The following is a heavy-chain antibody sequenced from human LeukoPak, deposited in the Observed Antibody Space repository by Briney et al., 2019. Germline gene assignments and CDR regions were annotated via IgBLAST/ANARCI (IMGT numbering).Heavy chain of an antibody. V-gene: IGHV5-51*01. CDR2: NYPGDSDT. Sequence: GESLKISCKVSKYSLTNYWIGCVRQMPGKGLEWMGINYPGDSDTRYSPSFQGQVTISADKSIRTAYLQWSSLKASDTAMYYCATPYPREYCSSTTCYFNYWGQGTLVTVSS. J-gene: IGHJ4*02. CDR1: KYSLTNYW. D-gene: IGHD2-2*01. CDR3: ATPYPREYCSSTTCYFNY.